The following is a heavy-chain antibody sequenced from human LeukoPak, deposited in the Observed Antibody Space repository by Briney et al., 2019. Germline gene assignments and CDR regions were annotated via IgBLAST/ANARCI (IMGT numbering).Heavy chain of an antibody. Sequence: ASVKVSCKASGYTFTSYGISWVRQAPGQGLEWMGWISAYNGNTNYAQKLQGRVTMTTDTSTSTAYMELRSLRSDDTAVYYCARVSTGTTNGGNWFDPWGQGTLVTVSS. D-gene: IGHD1-1*01. CDR2: ISAYNGNT. V-gene: IGHV1-18*01. J-gene: IGHJ5*02. CDR1: GYTFTSYG. CDR3: ARVSTGTTNGGNWFDP.